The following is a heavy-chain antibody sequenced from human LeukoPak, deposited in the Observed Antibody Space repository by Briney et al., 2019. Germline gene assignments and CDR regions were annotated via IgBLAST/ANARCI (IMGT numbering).Heavy chain of an antibody. CDR3: SRLQGGGVLADY. CDR2: ISAYNGNT. V-gene: IGHV1-18*01. D-gene: IGHD3-16*01. J-gene: IGHJ4*02. CDR1: GYTFTSYG. Sequence: ASVKVSCKASGYTFTSYGISWVRQAPGQGREWMGWISAYNGNTNYAQKLQCRVTMTTDTSTSTAYMQLMSLRSDDTAVYYCSRLQGGGVLADYWGQGTLVTVSS.